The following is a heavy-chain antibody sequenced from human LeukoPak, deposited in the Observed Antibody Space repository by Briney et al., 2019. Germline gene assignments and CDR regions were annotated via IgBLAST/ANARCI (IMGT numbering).Heavy chain of an antibody. CDR1: GYSISSGYY. J-gene: IGHJ4*02. V-gene: IGHV4-38-2*02. Sequence: PSETLSLTCTVSGYSISSGYYWGWIRQPPGKGLEWIGSIYHSGSTYYNPSLKSRVTIPVDTSKNQFSLKLSSVTAADTAVYYCARDGDHYDFWSGHYYYFDYWGQGTLVTVSS. CDR3: ARDGDHYDFWSGHYYYFDY. D-gene: IGHD3-3*01. CDR2: IYHSGST.